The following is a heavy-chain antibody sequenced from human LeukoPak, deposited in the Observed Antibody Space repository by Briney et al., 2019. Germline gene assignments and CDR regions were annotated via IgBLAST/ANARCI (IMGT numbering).Heavy chain of an antibody. CDR1: GFTFSDYY. D-gene: IGHD6-13*01. CDR3: ARWGSGSSWYNPYNWFDP. J-gene: IGHJ5*02. CDR2: ISSSGSTI. Sequence: PGGSLRLSCAASGFTFSDYYMSWIRQAPGKGLEWVSYISSSGSTIYYADSVKGRFTISRDNAKNSLYLQMNSLRAEDTAVYYCARWGSGSSWYNPYNWFDPWGQGTPVTVSS. V-gene: IGHV3-11*01.